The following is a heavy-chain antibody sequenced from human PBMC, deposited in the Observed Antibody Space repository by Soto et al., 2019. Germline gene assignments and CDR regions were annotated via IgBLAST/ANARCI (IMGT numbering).Heavy chain of an antibody. D-gene: IGHD3-16*02. CDR3: AKFTFGGVIVKTNWFDP. J-gene: IGHJ5*02. CDR1: GFTFSSYA. Sequence: GGSLRLSCAASGFTFSSYAMSWVRQAPGKGLEWVSAISGSGGSTYYADSVKGRFTISRDNSKNTLYLQMNSLRAEDTAVYYCAKFTFGGVIVKTNWFDPWGQGTLVTVSS. V-gene: IGHV3-23*01. CDR2: ISGSGGST.